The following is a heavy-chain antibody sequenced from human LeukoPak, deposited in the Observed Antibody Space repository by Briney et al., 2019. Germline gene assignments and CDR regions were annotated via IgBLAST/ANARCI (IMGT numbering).Heavy chain of an antibody. CDR2: ISWDGGST. Sequence: GGSLRLSCAASGFTFDDYTMHWVRQAPGKGLEWVSLISWDGGSTYYADSVKGRFTISRDNSKNSLYLQMNGLRTEDTALYYCAKAQASGYSSGWPTYYYYYGMDVWGQGTTVTVSS. CDR1: GFTFDDYT. V-gene: IGHV3-43*01. D-gene: IGHD6-19*01. J-gene: IGHJ6*02. CDR3: AKAQASGYSSGWPTYYYYYGMDV.